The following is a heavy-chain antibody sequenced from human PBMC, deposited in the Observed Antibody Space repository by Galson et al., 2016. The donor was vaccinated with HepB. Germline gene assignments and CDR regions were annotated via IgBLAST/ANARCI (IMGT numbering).Heavy chain of an antibody. D-gene: IGHD6-19*01. CDR2: IYYSGST. CDR3: ARFHSGPFARNYYYGMDV. CDR1: GGSINSYY. Sequence: SETLSLTCTVSGGSINSYYWSWIRQPPGKGLEWIGYIYYSGSTIYNPSLKSRLTISVDTSKNQFSLKLSSVTAADTAVYYCARFHSGPFARNYYYGMDVWGQGTTVTVSS. J-gene: IGHJ6*02. V-gene: IGHV4-59*01.